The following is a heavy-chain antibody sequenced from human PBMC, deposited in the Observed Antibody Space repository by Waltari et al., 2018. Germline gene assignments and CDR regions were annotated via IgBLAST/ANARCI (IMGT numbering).Heavy chain of an antibody. CDR3: ARRSLRFRGMDV. J-gene: IGHJ6*02. V-gene: IGHV4-34*01. D-gene: IGHD3-3*01. CDR1: GGSFSGYY. CDR2: INHSGST. Sequence: QVQLQQWGAGLLKPSETLSLTCAVYGGSFSGYYWSWIRQPPGKGLEWIGEINHSGSTNYNPSLKSRVTISVDTSKNQFSLKLSSVTAADTAVYYCARRSLRFRGMDVWGQGTTVTVSS.